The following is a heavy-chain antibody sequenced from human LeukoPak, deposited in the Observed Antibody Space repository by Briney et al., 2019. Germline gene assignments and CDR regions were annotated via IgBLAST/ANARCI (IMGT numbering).Heavy chain of an antibody. CDR1: GFTFSSYS. Sequence: GGSLRLSCAASGFTFSSYSMNWVRQAPGKGLEWVSSISSSSSYIYYADSVKGRFTISRDNAKNSLYLQMNSLRAEDTAVYYCARADNDYGDYQVDYWGQGTLVTVSS. D-gene: IGHD4-17*01. J-gene: IGHJ4*02. CDR3: ARADNDYGDYQVDY. CDR2: ISSSSSYI. V-gene: IGHV3-21*01.